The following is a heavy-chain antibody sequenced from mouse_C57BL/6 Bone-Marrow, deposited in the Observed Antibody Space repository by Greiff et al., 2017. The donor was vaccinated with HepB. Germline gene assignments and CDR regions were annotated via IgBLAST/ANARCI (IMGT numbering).Heavy chain of an antibody. J-gene: IGHJ2*01. CDR2: IDPEDGDT. CDR3: TLYYSNYGFDY. CDR1: GFNIKDYY. Sequence: EVQLQQSGAELVRPGASVKLSCTASGFNIKDYYMHWVKQRPEQGLEWIGRIDPEDGDTEYAPKFQGKATMTADTASNTAYLQLSSLTSEDTAVYYCTLYYSNYGFDYWGQGTTLTVSS. D-gene: IGHD2-5*01. V-gene: IGHV14-1*01.